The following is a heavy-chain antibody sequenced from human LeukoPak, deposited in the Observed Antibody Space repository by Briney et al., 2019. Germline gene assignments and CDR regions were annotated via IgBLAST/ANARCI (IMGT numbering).Heavy chain of an antibody. CDR1: GGSISSGSYY. CDR3: ARGKYYYDSR. V-gene: IGHV4-61*02. D-gene: IGHD3-22*01. Sequence: KPSETLSLTCTVSGGSISSGSYYWSWIRQPAGKGLEWIGRIYTSGSTNYNPSLKSRVTISVDTSKNQFSLKLSSVAAADTAVYYCARGKYYYDSRWGQGTLVTVSS. CDR2: IYTSGST. J-gene: IGHJ4*02.